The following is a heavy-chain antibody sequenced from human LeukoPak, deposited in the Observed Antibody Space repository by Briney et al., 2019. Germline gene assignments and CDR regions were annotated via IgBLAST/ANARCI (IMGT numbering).Heavy chain of an antibody. CDR2: IYYSGST. CDR3: ARDGVLVGYPFDP. D-gene: IGHD1-26*01. Sequence: SETLSLTCTVSGGSVNSYYWSWIRQPPGKGLEWIGYIYYSGSTNYNPSLKSRVTISVDTSKNQFSLKLSSVTAADTAVYYCARDGVLVGYPFDPWGQGTLVTVSS. V-gene: IGHV4-59*02. J-gene: IGHJ5*02. CDR1: GGSVNSYY.